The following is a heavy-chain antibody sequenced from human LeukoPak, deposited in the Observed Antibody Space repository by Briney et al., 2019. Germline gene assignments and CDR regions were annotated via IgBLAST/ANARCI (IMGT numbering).Heavy chain of an antibody. CDR3: ARKTVADTFDY. CDR1: GYTLTGYY. D-gene: IGHD6-19*01. CDR2: INPNSGGT. J-gene: IGHJ4*02. V-gene: IGHV1-2*02. Sequence: GASVKVSCKASGYTLTGYYMHWVRQAPGQGLEWMGWINPNSGGTNYAQKFQGRVTMTRDTSISTACMELSSLISDDTAVYYCARKTVADTFDYWGQGTLVTVSS.